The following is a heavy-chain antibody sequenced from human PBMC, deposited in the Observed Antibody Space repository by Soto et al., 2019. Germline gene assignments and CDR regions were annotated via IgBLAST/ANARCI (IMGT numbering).Heavy chain of an antibody. D-gene: IGHD3-22*01. CDR3: ARDTYYYDSSGPHAFDI. CDR2: IYSGGST. J-gene: IGHJ3*02. Sequence: XGSLRLSCAASGFTVSSNYMSWVRQAPGRGLEWVSVIYSGGSTYYADSVKGRFTISRDNSRNTLYLQMNSLRAEDTAVYYCARDTYYYDSSGPHAFDIWGQGTMVTVSS. CDR1: GFTVSSNY. V-gene: IGHV3-53*01.